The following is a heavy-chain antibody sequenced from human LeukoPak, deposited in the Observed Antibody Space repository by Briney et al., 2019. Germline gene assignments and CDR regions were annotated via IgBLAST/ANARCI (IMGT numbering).Heavy chain of an antibody. D-gene: IGHD3-10*01. V-gene: IGHV3-15*01. CDR1: GFTFSNAW. Sequence: GGSLRLPSAASGFTFSNAWMSWVRQAPGKGLEWVGRIKSKTDGGTTDYAAPVKGRFTISRDDSKNTLYLQMNSLKTEDTAVYYCTTVVLDGSGRHGFDYWGQGTLVTVSS. CDR2: IKSKTDGGTT. J-gene: IGHJ4*02. CDR3: TTVVLDGSGRHGFDY.